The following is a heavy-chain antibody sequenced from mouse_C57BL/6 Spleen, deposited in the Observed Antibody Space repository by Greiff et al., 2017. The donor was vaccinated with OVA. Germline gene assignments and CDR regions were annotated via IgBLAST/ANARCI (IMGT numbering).Heavy chain of an antibody. CDR3: ARVYSNYGEAMDY. CDR2: IDPSDSYT. J-gene: IGHJ4*01. V-gene: IGHV1-69*01. D-gene: IGHD2-5*01. Sequence: VQLQQPGAELVMPGASVKLSCKASGYTFTSYWMHWVKQRPGQGLEWIGEIDPSDSYTNYNQKFKGKSTLTVDKSSSTAYMQLSSLTSEDSAVYYCARVYSNYGEAMDYWGQGTSVTVSS. CDR1: GYTFTSYW.